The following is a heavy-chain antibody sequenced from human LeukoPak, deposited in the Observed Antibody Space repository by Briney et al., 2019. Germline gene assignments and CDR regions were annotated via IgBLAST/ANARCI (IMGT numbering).Heavy chain of an antibody. D-gene: IGHD3-3*01. Sequence: PGGSLRLSCAASGFTFSDYYMSWIRQAPGKGLEWVSYISSSGSTMYYADSVKGRFTISWDNAKNSLYLQMNSLRAEDTAVYYCARGTYYAPSAFDIWGQGTMVTVSS. CDR3: ARGTYYAPSAFDI. CDR1: GFTFSDYY. J-gene: IGHJ3*02. CDR2: ISSSGSTM. V-gene: IGHV3-11*01.